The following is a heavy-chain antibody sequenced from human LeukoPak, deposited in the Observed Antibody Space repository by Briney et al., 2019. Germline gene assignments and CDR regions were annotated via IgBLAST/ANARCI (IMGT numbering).Heavy chain of an antibody. Sequence: RASVKVSCTASGYTFTSRGISWVRQAPGQGLEWMGWINGDSGNTNYAQKFQGRVTMTRDTSTNTAYMELRSLRSDDTAVYYCGRDEARGGWYNHWGQGTLVTVSS. CDR1: GYTFTSRG. CDR2: INGDSGNT. D-gene: IGHD6-19*01. J-gene: IGHJ4*02. V-gene: IGHV1-18*01. CDR3: GRDEARGGWYNH.